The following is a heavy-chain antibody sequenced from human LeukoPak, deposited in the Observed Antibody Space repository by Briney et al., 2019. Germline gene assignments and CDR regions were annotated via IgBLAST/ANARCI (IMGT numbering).Heavy chain of an antibody. Sequence: SETLSLTCTVSGGSISSSYWSWIRRPPGKGLEWIGYISYNGGANYNPSLKSRVTISIDTSKNQFSLKLSSVTAADTAVYYCARGIVAAGTFDYWGQGTLVTVSS. D-gene: IGHD6-13*01. V-gene: IGHV4-59*08. CDR2: ISYNGGA. CDR1: GGSISSSY. CDR3: ARGIVAAGTFDY. J-gene: IGHJ4*02.